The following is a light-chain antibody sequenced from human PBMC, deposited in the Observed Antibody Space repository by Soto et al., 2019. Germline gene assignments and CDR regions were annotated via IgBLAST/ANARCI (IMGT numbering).Light chain of an antibody. CDR3: QQYNNWPPIT. CDR2: DAS. J-gene: IGKJ5*01. Sequence: EIVLTQSPATLSLSPGGRATLPCRASQSVSLSLAWYQQKPGQAPRLLIYDASKRASGFPARFSGSGSGTEFTLTISSLQSEDFAVYYCQQYNNWPPITFGQGTRLEIK. V-gene: IGKV3-11*01. CDR1: QSVSLS.